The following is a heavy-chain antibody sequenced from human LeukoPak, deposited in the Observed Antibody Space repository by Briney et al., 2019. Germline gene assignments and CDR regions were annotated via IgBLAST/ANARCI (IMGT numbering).Heavy chain of an antibody. CDR2: MNASNGNT. CDR3: ARDQGGYCSGGSCYSSRVLFDY. CDR1: GYTFTSYV. V-gene: IGHV1-3*01. D-gene: IGHD2-15*01. J-gene: IGHJ4*02. Sequence: ASVKVSCKGSGYTFTSYVMHWVGQAPGQRREGMGWMNASNGNTKYSQQFQGRVTITRDTSASTAYMELCSLRSEDTAVYYCARDQGGYCSGGSCYSSRVLFDYWGQGTLVTVSS.